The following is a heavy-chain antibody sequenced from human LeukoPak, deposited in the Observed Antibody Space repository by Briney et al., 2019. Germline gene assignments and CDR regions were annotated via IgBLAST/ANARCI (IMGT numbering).Heavy chain of an antibody. CDR1: GYTLTGYY. Sequence: ASVKVSCKASGYTLTGYYMHWVRQAPGQELEWMGWINPNSGGTNYAQRFQGRVNMNRQTSISTAYMGLTRLRSDDTAVYYCSRDNGYCWFVYWGEGTLVTFSS. J-gene: IGHJ4*02. CDR2: INPNSGGT. CDR3: SRDNGYCWFVY. V-gene: IGHV1-2*02. D-gene: IGHD2-21*02.